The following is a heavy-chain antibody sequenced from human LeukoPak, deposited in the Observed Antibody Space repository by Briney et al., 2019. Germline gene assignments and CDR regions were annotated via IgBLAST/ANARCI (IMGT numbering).Heavy chain of an antibody. CDR1: GFTFSRDW. D-gene: IGHD7-27*01. CDR2: MNSDGSTT. J-gene: IGHJ4*02. Sequence: PGGSLRLSCAASGFTFSRDWMHWVRQGPGKGLVWVSRMNSDGSTTNYADSVKGRFTISRDNAKNTLYLQINSLRAEDTAVYYCVRALMGTSDHWGQGSLVTVSS. V-gene: IGHV3-74*01. CDR3: VRALMGTSDH.